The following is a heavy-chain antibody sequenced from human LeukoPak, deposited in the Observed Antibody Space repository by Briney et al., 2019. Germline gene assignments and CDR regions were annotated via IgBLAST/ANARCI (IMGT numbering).Heavy chain of an antibody. D-gene: IGHD4-17*01. J-gene: IGHJ3*02. CDR3: ARVLYGDSYDAFDI. Sequence: GASVKVSCKASGYTFTGYYMHWVRQAPGQGPEWMGWINPNSGGTNYALKFQGRVTMTRDTSISTAYMELSSLRSDDTAVYYCARVLYGDSYDAFDIWGQGTMVTVSS. CDR1: GYTFTGYY. CDR2: INPNSGGT. V-gene: IGHV1-2*02.